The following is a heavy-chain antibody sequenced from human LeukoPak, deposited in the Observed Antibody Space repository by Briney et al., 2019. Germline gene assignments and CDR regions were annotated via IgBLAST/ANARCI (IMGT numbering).Heavy chain of an antibody. CDR3: AREGGSSWPYFGY. CDR1: GGSISSGGYY. CDR2: IYYSGST. V-gene: IGHV4-31*03. Sequence: SETLSLTCTVSGGSISSGGYYWSWIRQHPGKGLEWIGYIYYSGSTYYNPSLKSRVTISVDTSKNQFSLKLSSVTAADTAVYYCAREGGSSWPYFGYWGQGTLVTVSS. D-gene: IGHD6-13*01. J-gene: IGHJ4*02.